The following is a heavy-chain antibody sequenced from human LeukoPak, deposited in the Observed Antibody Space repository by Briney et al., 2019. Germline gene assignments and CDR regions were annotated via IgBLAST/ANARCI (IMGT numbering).Heavy chain of an antibody. V-gene: IGHV3-33*01. CDR2: IWSDGTNR. D-gene: IGHD4-11*01. CDR1: GFIFSHYG. CDR3: ARDAQRGFDYSNSLQY. Sequence: GGSLRLSCAASGFIFSHYGMHWVRQAPGKGLEWVAVIWSDGTNRYYADSVKGRFSINRDDSQKGVFLQMDSLRAEDTAVYYCARDAQRGFDYSNSLQYWGQGALVTVSS. J-gene: IGHJ4*02.